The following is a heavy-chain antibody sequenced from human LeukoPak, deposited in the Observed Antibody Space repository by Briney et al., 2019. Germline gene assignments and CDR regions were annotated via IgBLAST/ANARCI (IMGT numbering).Heavy chain of an antibody. V-gene: IGHV1-69*13. CDR2: IIPIFGTA. J-gene: IGHJ4*02. Sequence: SVKVSCKASGGTFSSYGISWVRQAPGQGLEWMGGIIPIFGTANYAQKFQGRVTITADESTSTAYMELSSLRSVDTAVYYCARGYRPGAAGTRVDYWGQGTLVTVSS. D-gene: IGHD6-13*01. CDR3: ARGYRPGAAGTRVDY. CDR1: GGTFSSYG.